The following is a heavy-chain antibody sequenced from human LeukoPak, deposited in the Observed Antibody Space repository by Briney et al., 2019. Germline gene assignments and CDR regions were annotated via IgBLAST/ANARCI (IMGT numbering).Heavy chain of an antibody. Sequence: TGRSLRLSCSASGFTFGDHAMSWVRQAPGKGLEWVGFIRSKGYGCTTEYAASVGGRFRLSRDDSKSFVYLQMSSLKTEDTAVYYCTRVRSGNDFDYWGQGTLVTVSS. V-gene: IGHV3-49*04. CDR2: IRSKGYGCTT. J-gene: IGHJ4*02. CDR1: GFTFGDHA. D-gene: IGHD3-10*01. CDR3: TRVRSGNDFDY.